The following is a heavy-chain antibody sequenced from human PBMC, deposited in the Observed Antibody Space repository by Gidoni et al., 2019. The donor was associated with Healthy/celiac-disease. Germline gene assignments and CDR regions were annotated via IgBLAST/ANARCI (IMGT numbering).Heavy chain of an antibody. CDR3: ACPSRDGYLNPREYYYYGMDV. V-gene: IGHV4-39*01. J-gene: IGHJ6*02. Sequence: QLQLQESGPGLVKPSETLSLTCTVSGGSISSSSYYWGWIRQPPGKGLELIGSIYYSGSTYYNPSLKSRVTISVDTSKNQFSLKLSSVTAADTAVYYCACPSRDGYLNPREYYYYGMDVWGQGTTVTVSS. CDR2: IYYSGST. D-gene: IGHD5-12*01. CDR1: GGSISSSSYY.